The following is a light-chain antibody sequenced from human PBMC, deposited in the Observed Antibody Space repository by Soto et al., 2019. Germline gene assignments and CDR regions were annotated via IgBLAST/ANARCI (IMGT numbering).Light chain of an antibody. CDR3: SSYTSSSTIYV. CDR1: SSDVGGYNY. V-gene: IGLV2-14*01. J-gene: IGLJ1*01. CDR2: DVS. Sequence: QSALTQPASVSGSPGQSITISCTGTSSDVGGYNYVSWYQQHPGKAPKLMIYDVSNRPSGVSNRFSGSKSGNTASLTISGLQGEDEADYYCSSYTSSSTIYVFGTGIKLTVL.